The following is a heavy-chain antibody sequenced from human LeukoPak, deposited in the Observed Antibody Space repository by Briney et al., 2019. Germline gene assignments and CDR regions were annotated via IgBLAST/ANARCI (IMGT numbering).Heavy chain of an antibody. D-gene: IGHD2-2*01. CDR3: AKGPNPYCSSTSCYAP. J-gene: IGHJ5*02. Sequence: PGGSLRLSCAASGFTFDDYAMHWVRQAPGKGLEWVSLISGDGGSTYYADSVKGRFTISRDNSKNSLYLQMNSLRTEDTALYHCAKGPNPYCSSTSCYAPWGQGTLVTVSS. V-gene: IGHV3-43*02. CDR2: ISGDGGST. CDR1: GFTFDDYA.